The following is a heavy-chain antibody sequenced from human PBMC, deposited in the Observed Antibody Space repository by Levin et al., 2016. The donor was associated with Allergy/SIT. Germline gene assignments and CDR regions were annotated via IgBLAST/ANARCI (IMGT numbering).Heavy chain of an antibody. CDR3: ARADYGGKPPGY. Sequence: ASVKVSCKASGYTFTSYDINWVRQATGQGLEWMGWMNPNSGNTGYAQKLQGRVTMTTDTSTSTAYMELRSLRSDDTAVYYCARADYGGKPPGYWGQGTLVTVSS. J-gene: IGHJ4*02. V-gene: IGHV1-8*01. CDR1: GYTFTSYD. CDR2: MNPNSGNT. D-gene: IGHD4-23*01.